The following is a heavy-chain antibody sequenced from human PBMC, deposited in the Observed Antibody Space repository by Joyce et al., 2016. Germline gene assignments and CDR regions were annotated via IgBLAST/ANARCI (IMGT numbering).Heavy chain of an antibody. CDR3: ARGGTSSDHYFFYTLDV. CDR2: IRPFIGAG. CDR1: GGAFSNFT. V-gene: IGHV1-69*12. Sequence: QVLLVQSGATVKRPGSSLRVSCKYSGGAFSNFTGNWVRQAPGERLVWRGGIRPFIGAGKYAEHLQGRGTLTADLSTRRAYMELSSLTSADTAVYYCARGGTSSDHYFFYTLDVWGPGTTVIVSS. J-gene: IGHJ6*02. D-gene: IGHD1-14*01.